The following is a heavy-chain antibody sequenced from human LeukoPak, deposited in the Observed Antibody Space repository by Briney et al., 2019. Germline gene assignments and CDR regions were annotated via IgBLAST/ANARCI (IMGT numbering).Heavy chain of an antibody. CDR1: GFTFSSYE. CDR2: ISSSGSTI. V-gene: IGHV3-48*03. D-gene: IGHD3-9*01. CDR3: ARWDYDILTGYRTNDY. Sequence: QTGGSLTLSCAASGFTFSSYEMNWVRQAPGKGLEWVSYISSSGSTIYCADSVKGRFTISRDNAKNSLYLQMNSLRAEDTAVYYCARWDYDILTGYRTNDYWGQGTLVTVSS. J-gene: IGHJ4*02.